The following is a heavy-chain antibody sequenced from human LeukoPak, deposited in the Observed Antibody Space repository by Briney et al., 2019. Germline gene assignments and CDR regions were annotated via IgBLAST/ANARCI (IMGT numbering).Heavy chain of an antibody. CDR1: GDSVSSNSVA. Sequence: KASQTLSLTCAISGDSVSSNSVAWNWIRQSPSRGLEWLGRTYYRSKWYNVYAVSAKSRIAINPDTSKNQFSLQLNSVTPDDTAVYYCARDYGHPNFDYWGQGTLVTVSS. CDR2: TYYRSKWYN. D-gene: IGHD3-10*01. CDR3: ARDYGHPNFDY. V-gene: IGHV6-1*01. J-gene: IGHJ4*02.